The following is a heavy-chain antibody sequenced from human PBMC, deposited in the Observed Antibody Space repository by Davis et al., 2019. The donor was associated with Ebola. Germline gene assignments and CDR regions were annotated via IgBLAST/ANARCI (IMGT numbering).Heavy chain of an antibody. CDR3: ARPGVLECSGGSCYPYYYYGMDV. V-gene: IGHV1-2*02. D-gene: IGHD2-15*01. CDR1: GYTFTGYY. Sequence: ASVKVSCQASGYTFTGYYMHWVRQPRGQGLEWMGWINHNSGGTNYAQKFQGRVTMTRDTSIRTAYMELSRLRSEDTAVYYRARPGVLECSGGSCYPYYYYGMDVWGQGTTVTVSS. J-gene: IGHJ6*02. CDR2: INHNSGGT.